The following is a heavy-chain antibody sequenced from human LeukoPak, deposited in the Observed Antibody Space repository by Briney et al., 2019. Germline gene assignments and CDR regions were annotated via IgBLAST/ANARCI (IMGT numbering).Heavy chain of an antibody. J-gene: IGHJ4*02. CDR1: GFTFSSYA. Sequence: GGSLRLSCAASGFTFSSYAMSWVRQAPGKGLEWVSAISGSGGSTYYADSVKGRFTISRDNSKNTLYLQMNSLRAEDTAVYYCAMHSGSYYELKNWGQGTLVTVSS. CDR3: AMHSGSYYELKN. CDR2: ISGSGGST. V-gene: IGHV3-23*01. D-gene: IGHD1-26*01.